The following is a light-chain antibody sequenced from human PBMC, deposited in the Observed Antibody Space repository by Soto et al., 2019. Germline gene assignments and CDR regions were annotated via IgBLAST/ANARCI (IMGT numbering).Light chain of an antibody. CDR3: QQRNRCLRT. J-gene: IGKJ2*01. CDR1: QSVNNY. CDR2: ETS. Sequence: ETVLTQSPATLSLSPGERATLSCRASQSVNNYLSWYQQKPGQAPRLLMYETSKRATGIPARFSGSGSGTDFTLTISSLEPEDFAIYYCQQRNRCLRTFGQGTKAEIQ. V-gene: IGKV3-11*01.